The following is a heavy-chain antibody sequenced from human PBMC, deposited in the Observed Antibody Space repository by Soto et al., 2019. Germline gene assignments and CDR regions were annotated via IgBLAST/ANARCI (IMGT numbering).Heavy chain of an antibody. J-gene: IGHJ4*02. Sequence: EVQLLESGGGLIEPGGSLRLSCAASEFTFRSYAMSWVRQAPGEGLGWVSAISDIGDITYYADSVKGRFTISRDNSKNTLFLQMDSLRPEDTAVYFCAKDYSYDSSGVLDYWGQGTLVTVSS. V-gene: IGHV3-23*01. CDR3: AKDYSYDSSGVLDY. D-gene: IGHD3-22*01. CDR1: EFTFRSYA. CDR2: ISDIGDIT.